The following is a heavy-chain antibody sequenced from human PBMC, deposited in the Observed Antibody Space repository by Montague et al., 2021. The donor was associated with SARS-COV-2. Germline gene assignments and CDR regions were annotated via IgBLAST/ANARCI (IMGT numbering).Heavy chain of an antibody. J-gene: IGHJ6*02. D-gene: IGHD3-22*01. CDR3: ARGGGYYNYGLDV. CDR2: IYFNGST. V-gene: IGHV4-59*01. CDR1: GGSISNYY. Sequence: SETLSLTCTVSGGSISNYYWSWIRQPPGRGLEWIGFIYFNGSTGXNPSLKSRVTISLDTSKNQFSLKVTSVTAADTAMYYCARGGGYYNYGLDVWGPGTTVTVSS.